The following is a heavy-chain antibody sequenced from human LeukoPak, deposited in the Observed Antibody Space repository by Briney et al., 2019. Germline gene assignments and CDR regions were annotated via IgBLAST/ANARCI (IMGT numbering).Heavy chain of an antibody. CDR2: INPSGGST. Sequence: ASVKVSCKASGYTFTSHYMYWVRQAPGQGLEWMGVINPSGGSTSYAQKFQGRVTMTRDTSTSTVYMELSSLRSEDTAVYYCARGSGYCSSTSCQDWFDPWGQGTLVTVSS. J-gene: IGHJ5*02. CDR3: ARGSGYCSSTSCQDWFDP. D-gene: IGHD2-2*01. V-gene: IGHV1-46*01. CDR1: GYTFTSHY.